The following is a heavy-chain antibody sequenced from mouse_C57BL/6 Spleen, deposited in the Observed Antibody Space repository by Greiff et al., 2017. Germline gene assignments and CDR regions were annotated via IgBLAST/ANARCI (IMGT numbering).Heavy chain of an antibody. D-gene: IGHD2-3*01. CDR3: TRVTRWLLRDAMDY. CDR1: GFTFSDAW. J-gene: IGHJ4*01. CDR2: SRNKANNHAT. Sequence: EVKLVESGGGLVQPGGSMKLSCAASGFTFSDAWMDWVRQSPEKGLAWVAESRNKANNHATYYAVSVKGRFTISRADSKSSVYLQMNSLRAEDTGMYYCTRVTRWLLRDAMDYWGQGTSVTVSS. V-gene: IGHV6-6*01.